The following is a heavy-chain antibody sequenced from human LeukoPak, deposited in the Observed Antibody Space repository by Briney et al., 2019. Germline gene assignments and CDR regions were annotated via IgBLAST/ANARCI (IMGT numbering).Heavy chain of an antibody. J-gene: IGHJ3*02. D-gene: IGHD3-16*01. CDR2: IYYSGST. CDR3: ARPLRSASPSGAFDI. Sequence: SSETLSLTCAVSGGSISSGGYSWSWIRQPPGKGLEWIGSIYYSGSTYYNPSLKSRVTISVDTSKNQFSLKLSSVTAADTAVYYCARPLRSASPSGAFDIWGQGTMVTVSS. V-gene: IGHV4-30-2*03. CDR1: GGSISSGGYS.